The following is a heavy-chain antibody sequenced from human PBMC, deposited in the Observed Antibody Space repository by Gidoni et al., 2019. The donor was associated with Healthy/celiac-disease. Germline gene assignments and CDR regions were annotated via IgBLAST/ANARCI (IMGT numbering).Heavy chain of an antibody. D-gene: IGHD2-2*01. CDR2: IYWDDDK. J-gene: IGHJ5*02. V-gene: IGHV2-5*02. CDR1: GFSLSTSGVG. Sequence: QITLKESGPTLVKPTQTLTLTCPFSGFSLSTSGVGVGWIRQPPGKALEWLALIYWDDDKRYSPSLKSRLTITKDTSKNQVVLTMTNMDPVDTATYYCAHSGVVPAAIEMWSNWFDPWGQGTLVTVSS. CDR3: AHSGVVPAAIEMWSNWFDP.